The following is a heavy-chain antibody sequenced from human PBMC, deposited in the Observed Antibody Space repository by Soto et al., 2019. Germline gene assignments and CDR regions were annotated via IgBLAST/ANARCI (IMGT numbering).Heavy chain of an antibody. J-gene: IGHJ6*02. D-gene: IGHD6-19*01. CDR2: ISVYNGNT. CDR1: GYTFTKYA. V-gene: IGHV1-18*01. Sequence: QVQLVQSGAEVKTPGASVKVSCKASGYTFTKYAISWMRQAPGQGLEWVGWISVYNGNTKYAENLQGRVTVTTDTXTXXVDMELRSLRSDDTAGYYGAGEGAGLYYDYYGMDVWGQGTTVTVPS. CDR3: AGEGAGLYYDYYGMDV.